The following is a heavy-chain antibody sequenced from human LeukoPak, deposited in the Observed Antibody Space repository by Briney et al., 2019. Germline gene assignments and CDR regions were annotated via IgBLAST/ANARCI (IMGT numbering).Heavy chain of an antibody. J-gene: IGHJ5*02. CDR2: INPNSGGT. D-gene: IGHD4-17*01. CDR3: ARDKEEGDYPIHWFDP. Sequence: GASVKVSCKASGYTFTGYYMHWVRQAPGQGLEWMGWINPNSGGTNYAQKFQGRVTMTRDTSISTAYMELSRLRSDDTAVHYCARDKEEGDYPIHWFDPWGQGTLVTVSS. CDR1: GYTFTGYY. V-gene: IGHV1-2*02.